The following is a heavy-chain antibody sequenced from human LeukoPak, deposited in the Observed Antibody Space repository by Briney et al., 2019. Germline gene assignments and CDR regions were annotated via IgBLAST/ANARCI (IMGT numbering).Heavy chain of an antibody. CDR2: INHSGST. CDR3: ARGGSCSSTSCYGLGYEY. Sequence: SETLSLTCAVYGGSFSGYYWSWIRQPPGKGRGWIGEINHSGSTNYNPSLKSRVTISVDTSKNQFSLKLSSVTAADTAVYYCARGGSCSSTSCYGLGYEYWGQGTLVTVSS. J-gene: IGHJ4*02. D-gene: IGHD2-2*01. V-gene: IGHV4-34*01. CDR1: GGSFSGYY.